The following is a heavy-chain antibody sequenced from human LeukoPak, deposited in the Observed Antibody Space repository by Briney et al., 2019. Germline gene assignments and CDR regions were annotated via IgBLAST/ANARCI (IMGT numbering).Heavy chain of an antibody. V-gene: IGHV3-7*01. CDR1: GLPLGSFW. CDR3: SRDGGRKEDY. J-gene: IGHJ4*02. CDR2: IKPVGSEK. Sequence: GGSLRLSGALSGLPLGSFWRRWVRQAQGKGLGWGATIKPVGSEKSYVDSLKGRFTISRDNAKNSLSLQMDSLRAEDTAVYYCSRDGGRKEDYWGQGTLVTVSS.